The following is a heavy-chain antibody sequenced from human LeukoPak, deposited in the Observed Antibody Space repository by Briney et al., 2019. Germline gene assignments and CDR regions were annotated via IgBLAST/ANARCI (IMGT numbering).Heavy chain of an antibody. D-gene: IGHD6-19*01. Sequence: PGGSLRLSCAASGFTFSNYAMSWVRQAPGKGLEWVGFIRSKAYGGTTEYAASVKGRFTISRDDSKSIAYLQMNSLKTEDTAVYYCTRQEQWLVRVYFQHWGQGTLVTVSS. CDR1: GFTFSNYA. J-gene: IGHJ1*01. CDR2: IRSKAYGGTT. V-gene: IGHV3-49*04. CDR3: TRQEQWLVRVYFQH.